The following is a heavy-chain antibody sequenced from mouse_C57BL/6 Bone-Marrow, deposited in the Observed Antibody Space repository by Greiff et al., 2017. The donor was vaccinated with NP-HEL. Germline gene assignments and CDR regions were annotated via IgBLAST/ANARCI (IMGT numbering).Heavy chain of an antibody. Sequence: VQLKESGAELVRPGASVKLSCTASGFNIKDDYMHWVKQRPEQGLEWIGWIDPENGDTEYASKFQGKATITADTSSNPAYLQLSSLTSEDTAVYYCTTDYYGSSLFAYWGQGTLVTVSA. CDR1: GFNIKDDY. CDR3: TTDYYGSSLFAY. D-gene: IGHD1-1*01. V-gene: IGHV14-4*01. CDR2: IDPENGDT. J-gene: IGHJ3*01.